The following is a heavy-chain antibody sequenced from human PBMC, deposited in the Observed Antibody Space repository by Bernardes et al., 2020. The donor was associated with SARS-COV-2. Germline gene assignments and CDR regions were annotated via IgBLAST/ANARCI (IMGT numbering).Heavy chain of an antibody. V-gene: IGHV3-66*02. Sequence: GVLRLSCAASGFTVSSIYMSWVRQAPGKGLECVSFFYSGDSTYYADSVKGRFTISRDSSKNTLYLQMNSLRAEDTAMYYCARALSVGYDYWGQGTLVTVSS. J-gene: IGHJ4*02. CDR3: ARALSVGYDY. CDR1: GFTVSSIY. D-gene: IGHD1-26*01. CDR2: FYSGDST.